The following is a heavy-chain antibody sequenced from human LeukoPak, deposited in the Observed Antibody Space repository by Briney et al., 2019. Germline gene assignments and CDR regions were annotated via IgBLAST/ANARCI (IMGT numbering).Heavy chain of an antibody. Sequence: PGGSLRLSCAAYGFTFSSYSMNWVRQAPGKGLEWVSYISSSGSTIYYADSVKGRFTISRDNAKNSLYLQMNSLRAEDTAVYYRAELGITIIGGVWGKGTTVTISS. J-gene: IGHJ6*04. V-gene: IGHV3-48*04. CDR2: ISSSGSTI. CDR1: GFTFSSYS. D-gene: IGHD3-10*02. CDR3: AELGITIIGGV.